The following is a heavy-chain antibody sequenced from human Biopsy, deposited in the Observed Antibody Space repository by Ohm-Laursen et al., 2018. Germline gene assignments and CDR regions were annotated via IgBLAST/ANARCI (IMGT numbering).Heavy chain of an antibody. J-gene: IGHJ6*02. V-gene: IGHV1-46*01. CDR1: GYSFTKYY. CDR3: ARDETGSSVFGPYYYGMDV. Sequence: VSVKVSCKSSGYSFTKYYINWVRQAPGQGLEWVGIINPTGGTASYAEKFQGRVTLTRDTSTGTVYLELNSLISEDTALYYCARDETGSSVFGPYYYGMDVWGQGTTVTVSS. CDR2: INPTGGTA. D-gene: IGHD3-9*01.